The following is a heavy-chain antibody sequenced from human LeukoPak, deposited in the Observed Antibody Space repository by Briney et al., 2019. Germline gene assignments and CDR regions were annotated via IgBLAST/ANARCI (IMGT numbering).Heavy chain of an antibody. CDR3: AREVSSDGSGKPTRRFDY. J-gene: IGHJ4*02. V-gene: IGHV4-59*12. Sequence: SETQSLTCTLSGGSISRYYGSWIRQPPGKGLEWIGYIYYSGSTNYNPSLKSRVTISVDTSKNQFSLKLISVTAAGMAVYYCAREVSSDGSGKPTRRFDYWGQGTLVTVSS. CDR1: GGSISRYY. D-gene: IGHD3-10*01. CDR2: IYYSGST.